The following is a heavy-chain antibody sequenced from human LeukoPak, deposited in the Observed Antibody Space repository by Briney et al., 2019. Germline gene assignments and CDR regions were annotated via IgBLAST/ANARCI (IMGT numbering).Heavy chain of an antibody. Sequence: GGSLRLSCAASGFTFSSYAMSWVRQAPGKGLEWVSAISGSGGSTYYADSVKGRFTISRDNSKNSLYLQMNSLRAEDTALYYCAKDAAGYCSGGSCYPNWFDPWGQGTLVTVSS. D-gene: IGHD2-15*01. V-gene: IGHV3-23*01. CDR2: ISGSGGST. J-gene: IGHJ5*02. CDR3: AKDAAGYCSGGSCYPNWFDP. CDR1: GFTFSSYA.